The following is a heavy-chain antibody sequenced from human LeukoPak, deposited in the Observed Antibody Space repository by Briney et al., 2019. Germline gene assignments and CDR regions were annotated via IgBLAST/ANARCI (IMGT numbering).Heavy chain of an antibody. CDR2: ISSSSSYI. D-gene: IGHD2-2*01. CDR3: AREGQSSSSCDY. Sequence: GGSLRLSCAASGFTFSSYSMNWVRQAPGKGLEWVSSISSSSSYIYYADSVKGRFTISRDNAKNSLYLQMNSLRAEDTAVYYCAREGQSSSSCDYWGQGTLVTVSA. V-gene: IGHV3-21*01. J-gene: IGHJ4*02. CDR1: GFTFSSYS.